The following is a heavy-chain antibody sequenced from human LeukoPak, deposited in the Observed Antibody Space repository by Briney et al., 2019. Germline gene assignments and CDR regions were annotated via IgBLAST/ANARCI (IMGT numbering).Heavy chain of an antibody. D-gene: IGHD5-24*01. CDR3: SRFGEIATIIDY. CDR2: IYYSGST. CDR1: AGSLSSYY. J-gene: IGHJ4*02. Sequence: SETLSLTCTVSAGSLSSYYWSWIRHPPGEGLEWIGYIYYSGSTNYNPSLKSRVTISVETSRNKFSLKLSSVTAADTAVYYCSRFGEIATIIDYWGQGTLVTVSS. V-gene: IGHV4-59*01.